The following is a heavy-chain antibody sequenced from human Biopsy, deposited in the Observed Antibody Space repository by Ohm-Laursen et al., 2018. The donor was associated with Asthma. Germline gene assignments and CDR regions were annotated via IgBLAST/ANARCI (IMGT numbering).Heavy chain of an antibody. J-gene: IGHJ6*02. CDR3: ARGIYDMDV. V-gene: IGHV3-33*01. Sequence: SLRLSCAASGFTFSKYGMHWDRQAPGKGLEWVALIWNDGNKNYYADSVKGRFTISRDNSKNMLYLQMNSLRAEDTAVYFCARGIYDMDVRGQGTTVTVSS. CDR1: GFTFSKYG. CDR2: IWNDGNKN.